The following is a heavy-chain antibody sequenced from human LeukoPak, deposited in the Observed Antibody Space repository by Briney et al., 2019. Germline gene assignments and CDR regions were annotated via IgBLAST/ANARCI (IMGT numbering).Heavy chain of an antibody. CDR3: ARDPTAAGKGAWFDP. Sequence: SETLSLTCTVSGASISSSTYYWGWIRQPPGKGLEWIGSMYYSGSTYYNPSLKSRVTISVDTSKNQFSLKLSSVAAADTAVYYCARDPTAAGKGAWFDPWGQGTLVTVSS. V-gene: IGHV4-39*02. CDR1: GASISSSTYY. J-gene: IGHJ5*02. CDR2: MYYSGST. D-gene: IGHD6-13*01.